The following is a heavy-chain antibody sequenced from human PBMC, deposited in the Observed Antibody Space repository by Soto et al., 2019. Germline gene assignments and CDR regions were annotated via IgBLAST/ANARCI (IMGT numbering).Heavy chain of an antibody. D-gene: IGHD3-22*01. CDR3: ARDRITMTVSGLFYFDY. V-gene: IGHV3-33*01. J-gene: IGHJ4*02. CDR1: GFTFSSYG. CDR2: IWYDGSNK. Sequence: GGSLRLSCAASGFTFSSYGMHWVRQAPGKGLEWVAVIWYDGSNKYYADSVKGRFTISRDNSKNTLYLQMNSLRAEDTAVYYCARDRITMTVSGLFYFDYWGQGTLVTVSS.